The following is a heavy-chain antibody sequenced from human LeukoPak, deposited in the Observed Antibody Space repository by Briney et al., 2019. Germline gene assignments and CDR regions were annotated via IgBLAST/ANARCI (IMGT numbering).Heavy chain of an antibody. CDR1: GFTVSSNY. J-gene: IGHJ3*02. CDR2: IYSDGST. V-gene: IGHV3-66*01. D-gene: IGHD3-10*01. Sequence: GGSLRLSCAASGFTVSSNYMSWVRQAQGKGLELVSIIYSDGSTYYGESVKGRYTISRDNSKNTLYLQMNSLRAEDTAVYYCARVTFNYCGSGDAFDIWGQGTMVTVSS. CDR3: ARVTFNYCGSGDAFDI.